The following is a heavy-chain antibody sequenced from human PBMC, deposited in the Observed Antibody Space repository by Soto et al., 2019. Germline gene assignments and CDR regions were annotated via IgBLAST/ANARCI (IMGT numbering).Heavy chain of an antibody. V-gene: IGHV6-1*01. CDR1: GDSVSSNSAA. CDR3: ARASYGTVYYYYYYGMDV. J-gene: IGHJ6*02. D-gene: IGHD5-18*01. Sequence: SQTLSLTCAISGDSVSSNSAAWNWIRQSPSRGLEWLGRTYYRSKWYNDYAVSVKSRITINPDTSKNQFSLQLNSVTPEDTAVYYCARASYGTVYYYYYYGMDVWGQGTTVTVSS. CDR2: TYYRSKWYN.